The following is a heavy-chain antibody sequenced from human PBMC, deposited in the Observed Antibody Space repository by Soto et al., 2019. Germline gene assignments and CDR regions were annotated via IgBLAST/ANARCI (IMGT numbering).Heavy chain of an antibody. CDR1: GFTFSSYS. V-gene: IGHV3-21*01. CDR2: ISSSSSYI. D-gene: IGHD6-25*01. CDR3: AIFSRRLAFDY. J-gene: IGHJ4*02. Sequence: GGSLRLSCAASGFTFSSYSMNWIRQAPGKGLEWVSSISSSSSYIYYADSVEGRFTISRDNAKNSLYLQMNSLRAEDTAVYYCAIFSRRLAFDYWGQGTLVTVSS.